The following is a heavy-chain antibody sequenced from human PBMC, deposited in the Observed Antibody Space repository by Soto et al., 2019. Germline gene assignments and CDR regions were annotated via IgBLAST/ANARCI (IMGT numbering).Heavy chain of an antibody. CDR1: GDSITNNHW. D-gene: IGHD3-16*01. Sequence: SETLSLTCTVYGDSITNNHWWTWVRQSPGKGPEMIGEIYHTGHANYNPSLNSRVAISVDKSKNQFSLTLNSVTAADTAVYYCASKLGPYYYGLDVWGQGTTVTVSS. CDR3: ASKLGPYYYGLDV. J-gene: IGHJ6*02. CDR2: IYHTGHA. V-gene: IGHV4-4*02.